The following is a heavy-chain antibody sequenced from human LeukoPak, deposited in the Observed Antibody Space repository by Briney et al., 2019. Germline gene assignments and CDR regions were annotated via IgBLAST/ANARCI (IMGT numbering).Heavy chain of an antibody. J-gene: IGHJ4*02. CDR3: ARAGTFILEAYYFDY. D-gene: IGHD1-7*01. V-gene: IGHV1-69*13. Sequence: SVKVSCKASGGTFSSYAISWVRQAPGQGLEWMGGIIPIFCTANYAQKFQGRVTITADESTSTAYMELSSLRSEDTAVYYCARAGTFILEAYYFDYWGQGTLVTVSS. CDR2: IIPIFCTA. CDR1: GGTFSSYA.